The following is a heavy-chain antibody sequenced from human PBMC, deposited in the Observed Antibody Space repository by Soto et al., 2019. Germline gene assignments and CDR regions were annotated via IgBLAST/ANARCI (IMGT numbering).Heavy chain of an antibody. CDR1: GGTLNSHY. J-gene: IGHJ6*02. D-gene: IGHD6-25*01. CDR2: IIPILDRT. V-gene: IGHV1-69*08. CDR3: ARVDSGRTREALDV. Sequence: QVQLTQSGAEVKRPGSSVKVSCEASGGTLNSHYINWVRQAPGRGLEWMGRIIPILDRTDYVRDLQGRLTITADKSTRTVYLELTGLKSEDTATYYCARVDSGRTREALDVLGQGAPVTVS.